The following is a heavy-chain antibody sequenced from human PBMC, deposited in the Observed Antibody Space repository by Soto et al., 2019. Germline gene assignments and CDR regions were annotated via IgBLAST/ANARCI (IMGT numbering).Heavy chain of an antibody. D-gene: IGHD2-2*01. V-gene: IGHV4-30-4*08. CDR1: CGSISSGDYY. CDR2: IYYSGST. J-gene: IGHJ4*02. Sequence: SETLSRTCTVSCGSISSGDYYCSWIRQPPGKGLELIGYIYYSGSTYYNPSLKSRVTISVDTAKNQLSLKLSSVTAADTDVYYCARAQLVGYYFESWGQGSMVTVSS. CDR3: ARAQLVGYYFES.